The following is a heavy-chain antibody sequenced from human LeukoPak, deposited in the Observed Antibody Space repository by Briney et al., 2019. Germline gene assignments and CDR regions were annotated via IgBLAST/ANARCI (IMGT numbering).Heavy chain of an antibody. Sequence: GASVKVSCKASGYTVTGYYIHWVRQAPGQGLEWMGWITPNSGDTDYAQKFQGRVTMTRDTSITTAYMELSSLRSDDTAIYYCARSPIGLGFFDYWGQGTLVTVSS. V-gene: IGHV1-2*02. CDR1: GYTVTGYY. D-gene: IGHD1-26*01. CDR3: ARSPIGLGFFDY. J-gene: IGHJ4*02. CDR2: ITPNSGDT.